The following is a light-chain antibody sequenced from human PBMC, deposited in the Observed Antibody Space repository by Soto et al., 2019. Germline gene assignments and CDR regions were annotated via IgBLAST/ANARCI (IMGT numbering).Light chain of an antibody. CDR2: EVS. Sequence: QSVLTQPASVSGSPGQSINISCTGTSSDVGSYNLVSWYQQHPGKAPKLMIYEVSKRPSGVSNRFSGSKSGNTASLTISGLQAEDEADDYCCSYAGSNYVFGTGTKVTVL. J-gene: IGLJ1*01. CDR1: SSDVGSYNL. V-gene: IGLV2-23*02. CDR3: CSYAGSNYV.